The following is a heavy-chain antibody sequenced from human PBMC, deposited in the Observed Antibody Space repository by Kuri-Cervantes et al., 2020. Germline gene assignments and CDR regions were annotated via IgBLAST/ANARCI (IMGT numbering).Heavy chain of an antibody. Sequence: GGSLRLSCAASGFTFDDYAMHWVRQAPGKGLEWVSGFSWNGGTMVYADSVKGRFTISRDNVKNSLYLQMNSLRAEDTALYYCAKDRRSIAVPGSLFHYWGQGTLVTVSS. D-gene: IGHD6-19*01. J-gene: IGHJ4*02. CDR1: GFTFDDYA. CDR3: AKDRRSIAVPGSLFHY. V-gene: IGHV3-9*01. CDR2: FSWNGGTM.